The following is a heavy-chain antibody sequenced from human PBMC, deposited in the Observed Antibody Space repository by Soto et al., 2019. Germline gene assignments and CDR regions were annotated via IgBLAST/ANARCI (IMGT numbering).Heavy chain of an antibody. J-gene: IGHJ6*04. CDR3: ARLITKADYYGRAL. Sequence: SGPLAITSTFAGGTIIGGCCIFIRQPPGNVLELIGYIYYSWSTNYNPSLKSRVTISVDTSKNKFCVKLSSVTAADTAVYYCARLITKADYYGRALWAKGTTVPVSS. CDR2: IYYSWST. CDR1: GGTIIGGC. D-gene: IGHD2-2*01. V-gene: IGHV4-59*01.